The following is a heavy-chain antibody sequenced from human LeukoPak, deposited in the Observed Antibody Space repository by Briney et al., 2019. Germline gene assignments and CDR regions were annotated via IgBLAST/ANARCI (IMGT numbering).Heavy chain of an antibody. CDR1: GVSISGHY. D-gene: IGHD4/OR15-4a*01. CDR3: ARDMVATTALDY. J-gene: IGHJ4*02. Sequence: SETLSLTCTVSGVSISGHYWSWIRQLPGKGLEWMGYVYDIGRTKYNPSLEGRVTTSVDTSKNQLSLKLTSVTAADTAVYYCARDMVATTALDYWGQGTLVTVSS. CDR2: VYDIGRT. V-gene: IGHV4-59*11.